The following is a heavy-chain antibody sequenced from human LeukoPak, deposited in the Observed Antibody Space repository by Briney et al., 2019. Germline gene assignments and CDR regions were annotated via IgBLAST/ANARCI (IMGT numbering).Heavy chain of an antibody. V-gene: IGHV5-51*01. J-gene: IGHJ4*02. Sequence: GESLKISCQASGYSFTTYWIGWVRQMPGKGLEWMGIIYPGGCDIRYSPSFQGQVTFSTDKSISTAYLQWNSLKASDTAMYYCARLALDGGNYFDYWGQGTLVSVSS. CDR2: IYPGGCDI. D-gene: IGHD3-16*01. CDR3: ARLALDGGNYFDY. CDR1: GYSFTTYW.